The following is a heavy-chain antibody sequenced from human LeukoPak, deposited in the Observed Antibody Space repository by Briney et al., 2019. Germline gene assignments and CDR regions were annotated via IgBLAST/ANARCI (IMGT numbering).Heavy chain of an antibody. V-gene: IGHV4-30-2*01. CDR1: GGSISSGGYY. Sequence: PPETLSLTCTVSGGSISSGGYYWSWIRQPPGKGLEWIGYIYHSGSTYYNPSLKSRVTISVDRSKNQFSLKLSSVTAADTAVYYCASVRLFGYYMDVWGKGTTVTVSS. CDR2: IYHSGST. J-gene: IGHJ6*03. D-gene: IGHD5-12*01. CDR3: ASVRLFGYYMDV.